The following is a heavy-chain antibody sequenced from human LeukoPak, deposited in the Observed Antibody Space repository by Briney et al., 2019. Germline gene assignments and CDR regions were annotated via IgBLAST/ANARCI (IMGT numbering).Heavy chain of an antibody. V-gene: IGHV4-38-2*01. Sequence: SETLSLTCVVSGYSIRNGDYWGWIRQSPGKGLEWIASMYNSVSIHYNPSLKSRVTILVGTSKNEFSLKMRSVTAADTAVYYCARNSSSGFFDYWGQGTLATVSS. CDR3: ARNSSSGFFDY. CDR1: GYSIRNGDY. CDR2: MYNSVSI. D-gene: IGHD6-6*01. J-gene: IGHJ4*02.